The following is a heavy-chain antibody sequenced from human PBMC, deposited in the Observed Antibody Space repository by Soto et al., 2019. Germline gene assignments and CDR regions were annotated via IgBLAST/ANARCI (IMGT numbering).Heavy chain of an antibody. CDR1: GFTFYSYA. J-gene: IGHJ6*02. CDR3: AKRGDSYYYGMNV. Sequence: EVQLLASGGGLVQPGGSLRLSCAASGFTFYSYAMDWVRQVPGKGLEWVSSISARSDNTYYADSVKGRFTISRDHSKSTLYLQVNSLRAEDTAIYYCAKRGDSYYYGMNVWGQGTTVTVSS. CDR2: ISARSDNT. V-gene: IGHV3-23*01. D-gene: IGHD3-16*01.